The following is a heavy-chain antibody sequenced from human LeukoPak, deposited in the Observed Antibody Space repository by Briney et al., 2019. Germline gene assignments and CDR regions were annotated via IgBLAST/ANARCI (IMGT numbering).Heavy chain of an antibody. V-gene: IGHV3-9*03. CDR3: ARSLTPGERNAFNI. D-gene: IGHD1-14*01. CDR1: GFNFNNYA. J-gene: IGHJ3*02. CDR2: INWSGDNI. Sequence: GGSLRLSCAASGFNFNNYAMYWVRQAPGKGLEWVSGINWSGDNIAYADSVRGRFTISRDNAKNSLYLQMGSLRTEDMAVYYCARSLTPGERNAFNIWGQGTMVTVSS.